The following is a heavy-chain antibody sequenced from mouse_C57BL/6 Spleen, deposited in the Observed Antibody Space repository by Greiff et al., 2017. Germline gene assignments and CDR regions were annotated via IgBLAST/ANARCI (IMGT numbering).Heavy chain of an antibody. J-gene: IGHJ2*01. V-gene: IGHV1-26*01. D-gene: IGHD1-1*01. CDR3: ARDHYGSSHIDY. CDR2: INPNNGGT. CDR1: GYTFTDYY. Sequence: EVQLQQSGPELVKPGASVKISCKASGYTFTDYYMNWVKQSHGKSLEWIGDINPNNGGTSYNQKFKGKATMTVDKSSSTAYMELRSLKSEDSAVYYCARDHYGSSHIDYWGQGTTLTVSS.